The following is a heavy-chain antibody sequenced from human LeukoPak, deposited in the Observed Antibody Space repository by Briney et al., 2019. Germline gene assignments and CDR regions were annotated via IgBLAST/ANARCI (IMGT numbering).Heavy chain of an antibody. CDR2: IYYSGST. D-gene: IGHD5-12*01. CDR3: ARARGYSGYELLLDFDY. J-gene: IGHJ4*02. CDR1: GGSISSSNYY. V-gene: IGHV4-61*01. Sequence: PSETLSLTCTVSGGSISSSNYYWSWIRQPPGKGLEWIGYIYYSGSTNYNPSLKSRVTISVDTSKNQFSLKLSSVTAADAAVYYCARARGYSGYELLLDFDYWGQGTLVTVSS.